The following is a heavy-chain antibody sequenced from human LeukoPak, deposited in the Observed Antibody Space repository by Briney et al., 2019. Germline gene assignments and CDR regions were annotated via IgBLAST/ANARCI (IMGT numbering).Heavy chain of an antibody. CDR1: GVIFSLSD. D-gene: IGHD1-26*01. V-gene: IGHV3-21*01. Sequence: MSGGSLRLSCGVSGVIFSLSDMHWVRQAPGKGLEWVSSISGGSGHIYYADSVRGRFTISRDNAKNSLYLQMNSLRVEDTAVYYCARSYGTTTGGPVYWGQGTLVTVSS. J-gene: IGHJ4*02. CDR2: ISGGSGHI. CDR3: ARSYGTTTGGPVY.